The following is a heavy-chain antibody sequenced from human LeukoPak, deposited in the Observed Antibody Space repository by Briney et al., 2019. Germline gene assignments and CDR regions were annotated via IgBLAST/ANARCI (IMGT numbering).Heavy chain of an antibody. D-gene: IGHD3-22*01. Sequence: SETLSLTCTVSGGSISSYYWNWIRQPPGKGLEWIGYIYYSGSTNYNPSLKSRVTISVDTSKNQFSLKLSSVTAADTAVYYCARVMVDSSGYLPFYYYGMDVWGQGTTVTVSS. J-gene: IGHJ6*02. CDR1: GGSISSYY. CDR3: ARVMVDSSGYLPFYYYGMDV. V-gene: IGHV4-59*01. CDR2: IYYSGST.